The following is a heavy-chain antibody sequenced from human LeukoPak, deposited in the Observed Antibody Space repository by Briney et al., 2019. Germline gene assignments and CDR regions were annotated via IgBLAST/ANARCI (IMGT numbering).Heavy chain of an antibody. CDR1: GFTFNSYG. D-gene: IGHD3-22*01. J-gene: IGHJ4*02. CDR3: AATMIFAGYYFDY. CDR2: IRYDGSSK. Sequence: GGSLRLSCAASGFTFNSYGIHWVRQAPGKGLEWVAFIRYDGSSKYYVDSVKGRFTISRDNSKNTLYLQMNSLRSDDTAVYYCAATMIFAGYYFDYWGQGTLVTVSS. V-gene: IGHV3-30*02.